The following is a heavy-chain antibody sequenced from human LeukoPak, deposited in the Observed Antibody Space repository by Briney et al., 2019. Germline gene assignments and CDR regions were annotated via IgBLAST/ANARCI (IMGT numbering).Heavy chain of an antibody. CDR1: GGTFSSYA. V-gene: IGHV1-69*04. D-gene: IGHD3-22*01. Sequence: PVKVSCKASGGTFSSYAISWVRQAPGQGLEWMGRIIPIFGIANYAQKFQGRVTITADKSTSTAYMELSSLRSEDTAVYYCASGGVVITDHSYYYYGMDVWGQGTTATVSS. J-gene: IGHJ6*02. CDR2: IIPIFGIA. CDR3: ASGGVVITDHSYYYYGMDV.